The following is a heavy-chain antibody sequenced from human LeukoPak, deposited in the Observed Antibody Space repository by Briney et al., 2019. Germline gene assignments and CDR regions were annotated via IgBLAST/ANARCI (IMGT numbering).Heavy chain of an antibody. CDR2: IYYSGST. J-gene: IGHJ5*02. V-gene: IGHV4-31*03. D-gene: IGHD4-11*01. CDR3: ARGSVTTRYENWFDP. Sequence: SETLSLTCTVSGGSISSGGYYWSWIRQHPGKGLEWIGYIYYSGSTYYNPSLKSRVTISVDTSKNQFSLKLSSVTAADTAVYYCARGSVTTRYENWFDPWGQGTLVTVSS. CDR1: GGSISSGGYY.